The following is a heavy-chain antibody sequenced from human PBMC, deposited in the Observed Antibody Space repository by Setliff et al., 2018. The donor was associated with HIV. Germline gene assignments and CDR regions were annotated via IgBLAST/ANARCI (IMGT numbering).Heavy chain of an antibody. CDR2: IYYSGST. CDR1: GGFISTYY. V-gene: IGHV4-59*01. J-gene: IGHJ3*02. CDR3: ARLRVEGVMGAFDI. D-gene: IGHD2-15*01. Sequence: PSETLSLTCTVSGGFISTYYWSWIRQPPGKGLEWIGYIYYSGSTNYNPSLKSRVTISVDTSKNQFSLKLSSVTAADTAVYYCARLRVEGVMGAFDIWGQGTMVTVSS.